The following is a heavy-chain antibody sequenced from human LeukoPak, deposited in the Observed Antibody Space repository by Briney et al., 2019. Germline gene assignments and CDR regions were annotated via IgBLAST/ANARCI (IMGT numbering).Heavy chain of an antibody. J-gene: IGHJ5*02. V-gene: IGHV4-61*02. Sequence: PSQTLSLTCTVSGGSISSGSYYWSWIRQPAGKGLEWIGRIYTSGSTNYNPSLKSRVTISVDTSKNQFSLKLSSVTAADTAVYYCARSGIAVAGDRGHEGWFDPWGQGTLVTVSS. CDR2: IYTSGST. CDR3: ARSGIAVAGDRGHEGWFDP. CDR1: GGSISSGSYY. D-gene: IGHD6-19*01.